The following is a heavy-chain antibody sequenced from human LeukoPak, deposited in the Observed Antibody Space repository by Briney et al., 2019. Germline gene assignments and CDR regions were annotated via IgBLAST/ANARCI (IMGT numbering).Heavy chain of an antibody. CDR3: ATEGQLERRNYYYGMDV. D-gene: IGHD1-1*01. V-gene: IGHV1-24*01. CDR2: FDPEDGET. J-gene: IGHJ6*02. CDR1: GYTLTGLS. Sequence: ASVKVSCKVSGYTLTGLSMHWVRQAPGKGLEWMGGFDPEDGETIYAQKFQGRVTMTEDTSTDTAYMELSSPRSEDTAVYYCATEGQLERRNYYYGMDVWGQGTTVTVSS.